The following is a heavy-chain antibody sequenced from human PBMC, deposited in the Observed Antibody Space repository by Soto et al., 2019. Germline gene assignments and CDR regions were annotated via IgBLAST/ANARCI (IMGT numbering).Heavy chain of an antibody. V-gene: IGHV3-23*01. J-gene: IGHJ4*02. CDR3: ATFKWELLSYFDY. CDR2: ISDSGAGT. CDR1: GIPFSTYA. D-gene: IGHD3-22*01. Sequence: EVQLLESGGGLVQPGGSLRLSCAASGIPFSTYAMSWVRQLPGKGLEWVSSISDSGAGTYYADFVKGRFTISRDNSKNTLYLQLNSLGVEDTGVYYCATFKWELLSYFDYWGRGNLVTVSS.